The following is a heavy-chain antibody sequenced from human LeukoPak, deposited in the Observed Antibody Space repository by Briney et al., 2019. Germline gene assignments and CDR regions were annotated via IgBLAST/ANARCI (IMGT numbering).Heavy chain of an antibody. V-gene: IGHV3-7*01. CDR2: IKVDGSET. CDR3: SNSLNY. CDR1: GFTFSRSW. D-gene: IGHD2-15*01. Sequence: GGSLRLSCEESGFTFSRSWMDWVRQAPGKGLEWVANIKVDGSETYYVDSAKGRFTISRDNAKSSLYLQMDSLRVEDTAIYYCSNSLNYWGQGTLVTVSS. J-gene: IGHJ4*02.